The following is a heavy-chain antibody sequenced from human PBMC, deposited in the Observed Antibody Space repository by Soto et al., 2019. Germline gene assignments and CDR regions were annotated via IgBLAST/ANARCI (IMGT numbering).Heavy chain of an antibody. V-gene: IGHV3-21*01. CDR1: GFTFSSYS. CDR2: ISSSSSYI. D-gene: IGHD6-13*01. Sequence: EVQLVESGGGLVKPGGSLRLSCAASGFTFSSYSMNWVRQAPGKGLEWVSSISSSSSYIYYADSVKGRFTISRDNAKNSLYLQMNSLRAADTAVYYCASVIAAADVYWGQGTLVTVSS. CDR3: ASVIAAADVY. J-gene: IGHJ4*02.